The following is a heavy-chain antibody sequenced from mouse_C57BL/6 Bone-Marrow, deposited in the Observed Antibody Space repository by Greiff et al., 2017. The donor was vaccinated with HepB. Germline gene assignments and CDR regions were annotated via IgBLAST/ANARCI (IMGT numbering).Heavy chain of an antibody. CDR3: ARRSITTVVALYYAMDY. D-gene: IGHD1-1*01. V-gene: IGHV5-6*01. Sequence: EVQLVESGGDLVKPGGSLKLSCAASGFTFSSYGMSWVRQTPDKRLEWVATISSGGSYTYYPDSVKGRFTISRDNAKNTLYLQMSSLKSEETAMYYCARRSITTVVALYYAMDYWGQGTSVTVSS. CDR2: ISSGGSYT. CDR1: GFTFSSYG. J-gene: IGHJ4*01.